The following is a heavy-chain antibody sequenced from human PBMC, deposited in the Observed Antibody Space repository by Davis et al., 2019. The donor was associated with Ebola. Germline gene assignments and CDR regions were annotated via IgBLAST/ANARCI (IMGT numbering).Heavy chain of an antibody. D-gene: IGHD6-19*01. CDR3: TRGYSSGWYSDY. Sequence: GSLKISCAASGFTFSGSAMHWVRQASGKGLEWVGRIRSKANSYATAYAASVKGRFTISRDDSKNTAYLQMNSLKTEDTAVYYCTRGYSSGWYSDYWGQGTLVTVSS. J-gene: IGHJ4*02. CDR2: IRSKANSYAT. V-gene: IGHV3-73*01. CDR1: GFTFSGSA.